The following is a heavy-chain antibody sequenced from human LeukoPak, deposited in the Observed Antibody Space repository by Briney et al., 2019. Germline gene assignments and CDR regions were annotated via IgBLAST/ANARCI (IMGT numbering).Heavy chain of an antibody. CDR3: ARGLYSSSC. CDR2: IKEDGSET. Sequence: GGSLRLSCAASGFTFSSSWMRWVRQAPGKGLECVASIKEDGSETSYVDSVRGRFTISRDNSKNSLYLQMNSLRAEDTAVYYCARGLYSSSCWGQGTLVTVSS. CDR1: GFTFSSSW. J-gene: IGHJ4*02. D-gene: IGHD6-13*01. V-gene: IGHV3-7*01.